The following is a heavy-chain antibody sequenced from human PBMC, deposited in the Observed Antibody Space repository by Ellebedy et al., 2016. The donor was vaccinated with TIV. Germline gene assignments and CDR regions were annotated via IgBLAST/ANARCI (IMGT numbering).Heavy chain of an antibody. Sequence: ASVKVSCXASGYTFTGYYMHWVRQAPGQGLEWMGWINPNSGGTNYAQKFQGWVTMTRDTSISTAYMELSRLRSDDTAVYYCARGDRAGRYGMDVWGQGTTVTVSS. J-gene: IGHJ6*02. CDR1: GYTFTGYY. CDR3: ARGDRAGRYGMDV. CDR2: INPNSGGT. V-gene: IGHV1-2*04. D-gene: IGHD6-19*01.